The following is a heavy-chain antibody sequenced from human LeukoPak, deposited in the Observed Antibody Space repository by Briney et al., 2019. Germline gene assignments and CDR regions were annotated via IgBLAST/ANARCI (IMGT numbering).Heavy chain of an antibody. Sequence: GESLKISCKGPGYSFTSYWIGWVRQMPGKGLEWMGIIYPGDSDTRYSPSFQGQVTISADKSISTVYLQWSSLKASDTAMYYCARHGVKYNWNDDGNRHFDYWGQGTLVTVSS. D-gene: IGHD1-1*01. CDR1: GYSFTSYW. J-gene: IGHJ4*02. V-gene: IGHV5-51*01. CDR2: IYPGDSDT. CDR3: ARHGVKYNWNDDGNRHFDY.